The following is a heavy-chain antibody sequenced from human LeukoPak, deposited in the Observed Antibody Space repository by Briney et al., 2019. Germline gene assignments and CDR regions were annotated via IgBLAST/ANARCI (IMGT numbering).Heavy chain of an antibody. CDR3: AREVVIYYYMDV. V-gene: IGHV3-30*02. CDR1: GFTFSSFG. D-gene: IGHD4-23*01. J-gene: IGHJ6*03. CDR2: IRFDGSNK. Sequence: PGGSLRLSCAASGFTFSSFGMHWVRQAPGKGLEWVAFIRFDGSNKYYADSVKGRFTISRDNSKNTLYLQTNSLRAEDTAVYYCAREVVIYYYMDVWGKGTTVTVSS.